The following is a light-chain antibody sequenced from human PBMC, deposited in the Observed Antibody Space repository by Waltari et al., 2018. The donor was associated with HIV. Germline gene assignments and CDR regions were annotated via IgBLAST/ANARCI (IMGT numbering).Light chain of an antibody. V-gene: IGLV1-40*01. CDR2: GNS. J-gene: IGLJ2*01. CDR1: SSNIGAGYD. Sequence: QSVLTQPPSVSGAPGQRVTISCTGSSSNIGAGYDLHWYQQLPGTAPKLLIYGNSNRPSGVPDRFSGSKSGTSASLAITGLQAEDEADYYCQSYDSSLSGSVFGGGTKLTVL. CDR3: QSYDSSLSGSV.